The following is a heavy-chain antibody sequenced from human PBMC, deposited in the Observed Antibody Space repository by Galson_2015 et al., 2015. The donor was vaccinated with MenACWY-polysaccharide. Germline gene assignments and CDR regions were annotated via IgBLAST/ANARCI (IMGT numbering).Heavy chain of an antibody. Sequence: SLRLSCAVSGFSITSYAVNWVRQAPGKGLEWVAVISGSGTNIQYADSVKGRFTISRDTSKSTLYLQMNSLRAEDTAKYYCAKASQWGAAAVGSFDHWGQGMLVTVSS. D-gene: IGHD6-13*01. J-gene: IGHJ4*02. CDR1: GFSITSYA. V-gene: IGHV3-23*01. CDR2: ISGSGTNI. CDR3: AKASQWGAAAVGSFDH.